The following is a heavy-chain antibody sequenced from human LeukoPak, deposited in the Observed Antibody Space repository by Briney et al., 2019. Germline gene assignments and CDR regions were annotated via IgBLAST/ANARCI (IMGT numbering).Heavy chain of an antibody. D-gene: IGHD3-10*02. J-gene: IGHJ4*02. V-gene: IGHV3-30*03. CDR1: GFTFTSYG. CDR2: ITYDGYYK. CDR3: ARVFVGENFDY. Sequence: PGTSLRLSCAASGFTFTSYGMHWVRQAPGKGLEWVALITYDGYYKYYSDSVKGRFTTSRDNAKNELYLQMNSLRAEDTAVYFRARVFVGENFDYWGQGTLVTVSS.